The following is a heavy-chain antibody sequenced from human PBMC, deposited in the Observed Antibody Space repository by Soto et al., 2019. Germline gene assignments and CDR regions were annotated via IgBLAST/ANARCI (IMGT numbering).Heavy chain of an antibody. D-gene: IGHD2-21*01. V-gene: IGHV3-23*01. J-gene: IGHJ4*02. CDR2: ISGSGGNI. Sequence: EVQLLESGGGLVQPGGSLRLSCAASGFTFTSSAMNWVRQAPGKGLEWVSAISGSGGNIYYTDSVRGRFTISRDNSKNTLYLQMSSLRAEETSVYYSARIVHIDPNCSDYWGQGTLVTVSS. CDR1: GFTFTSSA. CDR3: ARIVHIDPNCSDY.